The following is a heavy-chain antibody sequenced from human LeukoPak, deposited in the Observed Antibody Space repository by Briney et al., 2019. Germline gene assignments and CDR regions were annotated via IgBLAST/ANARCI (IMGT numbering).Heavy chain of an antibody. J-gene: IGHJ3*02. D-gene: IGHD1-26*01. CDR1: GYTFTGHY. CDR2: INPNSGGT. CDR3: ARDQGGGSAFDI. Sequence: EASVKVSCGASGYTFTGHYMHWVRQAPGQGLEWMGWINPNSGGTNYAQKFQGRVTMTRDTSISTAYMELSRLRSDDTAVYYCARDQGGGSAFDIWGQGTMVTVSS. V-gene: IGHV1-2*02.